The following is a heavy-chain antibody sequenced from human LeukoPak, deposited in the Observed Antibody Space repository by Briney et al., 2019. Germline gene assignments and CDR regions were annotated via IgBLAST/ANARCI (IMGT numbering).Heavy chain of an antibody. CDR1: GFTFSSYW. J-gene: IGHJ4*02. Sequence: TGGSLRLSCAASGFTFSSYWMHWVRQVPGKGLVWVSRINSDGSSTSYADSVKGRFTISRDNAKNSLYLQMNSLRAEDTALYYCARDGLSTGAAGYYFDYWGQGTLVTVSS. D-gene: IGHD1-26*01. V-gene: IGHV3-74*01. CDR2: INSDGSST. CDR3: ARDGLSTGAAGYYFDY.